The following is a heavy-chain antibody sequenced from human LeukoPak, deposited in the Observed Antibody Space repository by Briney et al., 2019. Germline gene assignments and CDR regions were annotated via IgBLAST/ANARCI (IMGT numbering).Heavy chain of an antibody. Sequence: ASVKVSCKASGYTFTGYYMHWVRQAPGQGLEWMGWINPNSGGTNYAQKFQGRVTMTRDTSTSTAYMELSRLRSDDTAVYYCARDTPRPVPRGFEYWGQGTLVTVSS. CDR3: ARDTPRPVPRGFEY. J-gene: IGHJ4*02. CDR1: GYTFTGYY. V-gene: IGHV1-2*02. CDR2: INPNSGGT.